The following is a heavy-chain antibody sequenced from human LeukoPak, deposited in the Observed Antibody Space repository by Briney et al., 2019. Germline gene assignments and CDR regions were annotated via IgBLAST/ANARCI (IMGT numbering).Heavy chain of an antibody. V-gene: IGHV4-34*01. CDR2: INHSGST. D-gene: IGHD3-16*02. CDR3: ARAYDYVWGSYRPPLGYYGMDV. CDR1: GGSFSGYY. Sequence: QPSETLSLTCAVYGGSFSGYYWSWIRQPPGKGLEWIGEINHSGSTNYNPSLKSRVTISVDTSKNQFSLKLSSVTAADTAVYYCARAYDYVWGSYRPPLGYYGMDVWGQGTTVTVSS. J-gene: IGHJ6*02.